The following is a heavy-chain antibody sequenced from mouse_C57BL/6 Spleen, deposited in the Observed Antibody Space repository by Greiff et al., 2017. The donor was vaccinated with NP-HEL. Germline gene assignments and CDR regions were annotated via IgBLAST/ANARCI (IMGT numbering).Heavy chain of an antibody. D-gene: IGHD1-1*01. J-gene: IGHJ2*01. V-gene: IGHV1-81*01. CDR3: AREDYYGSSYPYYFDY. CDR2: IYPRSGNT. Sequence: VQLQESGAELARPGASVKLSCKASGYTFTSYGISWVKQRTGQGLEWIGEIYPRSGNTYYNEKFKGKATLTADKSSSTAYMELRSLTSEDSAVYFCAREDYYGSSYPYYFDYWGQGTTLTVSS. CDR1: GYTFTSYG.